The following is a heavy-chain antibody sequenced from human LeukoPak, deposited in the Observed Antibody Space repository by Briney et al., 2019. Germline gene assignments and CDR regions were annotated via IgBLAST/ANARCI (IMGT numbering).Heavy chain of an antibody. D-gene: IGHD3-22*01. CDR3: AREEGYYDSSGYTDY. V-gene: IGHV3-66*01. CDR1: GFTVSSNY. Sequence: PGGSLRLSCAASGFTVSSNYMSWVRQAPGKELEWVSVIYSGGSTYYADSVKGRFTISRDNSKNTLYLQMNSLRAEDTAVYYCAREEGYYDSSGYTDYWGQGTLVTVSS. CDR2: IYSGGST. J-gene: IGHJ4*02.